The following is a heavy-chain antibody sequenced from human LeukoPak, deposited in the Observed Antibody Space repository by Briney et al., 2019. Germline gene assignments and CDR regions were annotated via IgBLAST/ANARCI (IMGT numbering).Heavy chain of an antibody. D-gene: IGHD3-22*01. J-gene: IGHJ4*02. CDR1: GYTFTSYG. V-gene: IGHV1-18*01. CDR2: ISAYNGNT. Sequence: ASVKVSCKASGYTFTSYGISWVRQAPGQGLEWMGWISAYNGNTNYAQKLQGRVTMTTDTSTSTAYMELRSLRSDDTAVYYCARDSADYYDSSGYSIYWGQGTLVTVSS. CDR3: ARDSADYYDSSGYSIY.